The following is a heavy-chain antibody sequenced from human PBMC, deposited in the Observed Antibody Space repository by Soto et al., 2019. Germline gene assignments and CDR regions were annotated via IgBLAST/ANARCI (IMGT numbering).Heavy chain of an antibody. CDR1: GDMFRNSA. CDR2: IIPLFRKT. V-gene: IGHV1-69*01. J-gene: IGHJ6*02. Sequence: QVQLVQSGAEVKRPGSSVKVSCKASGDMFRNSAFTWVLQAPGQGLAWMGVIIPLFRKTNVAQKFQGRVTFTADESTSSLYMEVSSLTSEDTAVYYCARARLSNGDPNIYFFYGLDVWGQGTTITVSS. CDR3: ARARLSNGDPNIYFFYGLDV. D-gene: IGHD3-10*01.